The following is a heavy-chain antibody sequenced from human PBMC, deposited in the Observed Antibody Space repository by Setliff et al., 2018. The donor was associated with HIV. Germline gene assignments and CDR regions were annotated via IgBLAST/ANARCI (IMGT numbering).Heavy chain of an antibody. CDR3: ARSRGGTTRGYMDV. CDR2: IYINGIT. CDR1: SDSLSSHY. Sequence: SETLSLPCTVSSDSLSSHYWRWIRQPPGKGLEWVGHIYINGITNYSPSLESRVTISVDTSKKQFSLKLSSVTAADTAVYFCARSRGGTTRGYMDVWGKGTTVTVSS. J-gene: IGHJ6*03. D-gene: IGHD4-17*01. V-gene: IGHV4-4*08.